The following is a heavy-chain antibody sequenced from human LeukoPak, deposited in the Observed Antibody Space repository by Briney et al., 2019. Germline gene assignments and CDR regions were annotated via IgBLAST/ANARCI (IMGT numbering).Heavy chain of an antibody. CDR3: ARDTRYSSNWILDY. D-gene: IGHD6-13*01. V-gene: IGHV3-30*04. J-gene: IGHJ4*02. CDR2: ISHDGSNK. CDR1: GFTFRSFA. Sequence: PGGSLRLSCAASGFTFRSFAMHWVRQAPGKGLQWVAIISHDGSNKYYEDSLKGRFTISRDNSKNTLYLQMSSLRAEDTALYYCARDTRYSSNWILDYWGQGTLVTVSS.